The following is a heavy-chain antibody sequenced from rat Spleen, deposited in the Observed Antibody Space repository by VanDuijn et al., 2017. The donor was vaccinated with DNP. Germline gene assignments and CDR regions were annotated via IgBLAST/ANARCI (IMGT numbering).Heavy chain of an antibody. J-gene: IGHJ2*01. D-gene: IGHD1-2*01. V-gene: IGHV5-20*01. CDR3: KRDPMTIAALDY. CDR1: GFTFSDYY. CDR2: ITNTGGST. Sequence: EVQLVESGGGLVQPGRSLKLSCAASGFTFSDYYMAWVRQAPKKGLEWVASITNTGGSTYYPDSVKGRFTISRDNAKSTLYLEMNSLRSEDTATYYCKRDPMTIAALDYWGQGVMVTVSS.